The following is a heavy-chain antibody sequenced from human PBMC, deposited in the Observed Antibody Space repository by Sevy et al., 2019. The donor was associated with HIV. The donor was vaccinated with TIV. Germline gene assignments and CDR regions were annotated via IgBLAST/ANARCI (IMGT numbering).Heavy chain of an antibody. J-gene: IGHJ4*02. CDR1: GYTFTGYD. CDR2: INPNSGGA. V-gene: IGHV1-2*02. D-gene: IGHD6-19*01. Sequence: ASVKVSCKASGYTFTGYDMHWVRQAPGQGLEWMGGINPNSGGANYAQKFQGRVTMTMDTSINTAYMEVSRLRSDDTAVYYCARDGYGSLSGWYSVWGQGTLVTVSS. CDR3: ARDGYGSLSGWYSV.